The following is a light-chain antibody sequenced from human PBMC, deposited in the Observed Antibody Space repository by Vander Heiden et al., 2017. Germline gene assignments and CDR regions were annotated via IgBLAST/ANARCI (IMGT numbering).Light chain of an antibody. CDR1: QDIMNF. J-gene: IGKJ5*01. CDR3: QQYGTSIT. Sequence: DIQMTQSPSSLSESVGDRVTITCQASQDIMNFLNWYQQKPGKAPKLLIYDASNLERGVPSRFSGSGSGTDFTFTINSLQPEDVGTYYCQQYGTSITFGQGTRLEI. CDR2: DAS. V-gene: IGKV1-33*01.